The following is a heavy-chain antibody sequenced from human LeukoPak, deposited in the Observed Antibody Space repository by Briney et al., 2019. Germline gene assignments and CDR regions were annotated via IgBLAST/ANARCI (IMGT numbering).Heavy chain of an antibody. J-gene: IGHJ4*02. CDR1: GFTFRIYG. Sequence: GGSLRLSCAASGFTFRIYGMNWVRQAPGKGPEWVSHIAHDSTTIYYADSVGGRFTMSRDNARNSLFLQMNSLRPEDTAMYYCARATRNGYDYWGPGTLVTVSS. CDR3: ARATRNGYDY. V-gene: IGHV3-48*04. D-gene: IGHD5-24*01. CDR2: IAHDSTTI.